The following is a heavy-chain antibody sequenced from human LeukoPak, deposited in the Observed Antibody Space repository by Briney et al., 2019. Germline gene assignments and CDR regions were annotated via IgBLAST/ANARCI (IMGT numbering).Heavy chain of an antibody. CDR2: ISSSSSYI. CDR3: ARASVTASYYYGMDV. V-gene: IGHV3-21*01. J-gene: IGHJ6*02. CDR1: GFTFSSYS. D-gene: IGHD4-17*01. Sequence: GGSLRLSCAAPGFTFSSYSMNWVRQAPGKGLEWVSSISSSSSYIYYADSVKGRFTISRDNAKNSLYLQMNSLRAEDTAVYYCARASVTASYYYGMDVWGQGTTVTVSS.